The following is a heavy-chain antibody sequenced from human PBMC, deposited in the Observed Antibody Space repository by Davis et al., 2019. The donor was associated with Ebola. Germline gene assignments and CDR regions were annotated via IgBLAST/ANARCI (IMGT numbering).Heavy chain of an antibody. CDR3: AREGRSGYSNWFDP. V-gene: IGHV4-34*01. CDR1: GGSFRGYY. D-gene: IGHD3-22*01. Sequence: MPSETLSPTCAVYGGSFRGYYWSWIRQPPGKGLEWIGEINHRGRTNYNPSLKRRVTISVDTSKNQFSLKMSSVTAADTAVYYCAREGRSGYSNWFDPWGQGTLVTVSS. CDR2: INHRGRT. J-gene: IGHJ5*02.